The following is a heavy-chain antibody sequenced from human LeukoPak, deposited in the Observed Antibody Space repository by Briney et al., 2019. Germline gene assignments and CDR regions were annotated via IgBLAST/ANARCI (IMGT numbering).Heavy chain of an antibody. CDR2: INSDGTNT. D-gene: IGHD2-2*01. CDR3: ARASSTSCYF. V-gene: IGHV3-74*01. CDR1: GFTFSSYG. J-gene: IGHJ4*02. Sequence: GGSLRLSCAASGFTFSSYGMHWVRQAPGKGLVWVSRINSDGTNTNYADSVKGRFTVSRDNAKNTLYLQMNSLRPEDTAVYYCARASSTSCYFWGQGTLVTVSS.